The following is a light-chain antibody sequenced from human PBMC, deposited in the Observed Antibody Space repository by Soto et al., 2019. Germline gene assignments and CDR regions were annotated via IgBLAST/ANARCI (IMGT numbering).Light chain of an antibody. V-gene: IGLV2-14*01. CDR1: SSDVGGYNY. J-gene: IGLJ2*01. Sequence: QSALTQPASVSGSPGQSITISCTGISSDVGGYNYVSWYQQHPGKAPKLMIYDVSNRPSGVSNRFSGSKSDNTASLTISGLQAEDEADYYCSSYTSTSTIFGGGTKLTVL. CDR3: SSYTSTSTI. CDR2: DVS.